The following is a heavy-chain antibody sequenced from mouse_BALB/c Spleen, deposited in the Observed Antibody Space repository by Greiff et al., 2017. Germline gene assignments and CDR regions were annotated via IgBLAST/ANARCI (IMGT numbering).Heavy chain of an antibody. D-gene: IGHD1-2*01. Sequence: EVQVVESGGGLVQPGGSLRLSCATSGFTFTDYYMSWVRQPPGKALEWLGFIRNKANGYTTEYSASVKGRFTISRDNSQSILYLQMNTLRAEDSATYYCARATPTATRAMDYWGQGTSVTVSS. J-gene: IGHJ4*01. CDR1: GFTFTDYY. CDR2: IRNKANGYTT. CDR3: ARATPTATRAMDY. V-gene: IGHV7-3*02.